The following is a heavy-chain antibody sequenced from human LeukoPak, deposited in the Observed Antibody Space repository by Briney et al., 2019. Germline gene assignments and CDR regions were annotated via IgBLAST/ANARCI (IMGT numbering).Heavy chain of an antibody. CDR2: ITGSGGST. CDR3: AKGLGRDDYKYFDF. V-gene: IGHV3-23*01. Sequence: GGSLRLSCAASGFTFGSYAMSWVRQAPGKGLEWVSTITGSGGSTYYADSVKGRFTISRDNSKNTLYLQMNSLRAEDTAVYYCAKGLGRDDYKYFDFWGQGALVTVSS. CDR1: GFTFGSYA. D-gene: IGHD5-24*01. J-gene: IGHJ4*02.